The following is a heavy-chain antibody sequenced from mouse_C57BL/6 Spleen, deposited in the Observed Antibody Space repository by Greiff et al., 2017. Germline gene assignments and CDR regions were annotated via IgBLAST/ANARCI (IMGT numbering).Heavy chain of an antibody. J-gene: IGHJ1*03. CDR3: ARLGMGSYWYFDV. CDR1: GYTFTSYT. CDR2: INPSSGYT. V-gene: IGHV1-4*01. Sequence: VQLVESGAELARPGASVKMSCKASGYTFTSYTMHWVKQRPGQGLEWIGYINPSSGYTKYNQKFKDKATLTADKSSSTAYMQLSSLTSEDSAVYYCARLGMGSYWYFDVWGTGTTVTVSS. D-gene: IGHD2-3*01.